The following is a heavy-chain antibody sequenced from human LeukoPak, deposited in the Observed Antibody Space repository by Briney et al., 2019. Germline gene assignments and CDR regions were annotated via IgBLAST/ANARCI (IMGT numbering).Heavy chain of an antibody. V-gene: IGHV4-59*01. CDR1: GGSISSYY. CDR3: ARGPDGSGYYAGWFDP. CDR2: IYYSGST. Sequence: PSETLSLTCTVSGGSISSYYWSWNRQPPGKGLEWIGYIYYSGSTNYNPSLKSRVTISVDTSKNQFSLKLSSVTAADTAVYYCARGPDGSGYYAGWFDPWGQGTLVTVSS. D-gene: IGHD3-3*01. J-gene: IGHJ5*02.